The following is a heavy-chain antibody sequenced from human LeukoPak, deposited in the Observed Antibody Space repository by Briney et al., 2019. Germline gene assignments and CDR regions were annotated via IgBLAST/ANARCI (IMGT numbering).Heavy chain of an antibody. CDR3: ARAGGLGYGDDVRWFDP. J-gene: IGHJ5*02. V-gene: IGHV3-74*01. CDR1: GFTFTTYW. Sequence: GESLRLSCAASGFTFTTYWLGWVRQPPGKGLVWVSRINSDESSTNYADSVKGRFTISRDNAKNTLYLQMNSLRAEDTAVYYCARAGGLGYGDDVRWFDPWGQGTLVTVSS. CDR2: INSDESST. D-gene: IGHD4-17*01.